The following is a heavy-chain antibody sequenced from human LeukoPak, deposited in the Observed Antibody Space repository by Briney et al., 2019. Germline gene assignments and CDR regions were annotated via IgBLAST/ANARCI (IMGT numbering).Heavy chain of an antibody. CDR3: ARARLYCGGDCHGTPFQH. CDR1: GFTFSSYA. D-gene: IGHD2-21*02. Sequence: GRSLRLSCAASGFTFSSYAMHWVRQAPGKELEWVAVISYDGSNKYYADSVKGRFTISRDDSKNTLYLQMNSLRAEDTAVYYCARARLYCGGDCHGTPFQHWGQGTLVTVSS. CDR2: ISYDGSNK. J-gene: IGHJ1*01. V-gene: IGHV3-30-3*01.